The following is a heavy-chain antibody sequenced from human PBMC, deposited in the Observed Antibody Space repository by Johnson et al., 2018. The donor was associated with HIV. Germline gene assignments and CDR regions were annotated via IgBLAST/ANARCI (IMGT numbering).Heavy chain of an antibody. CDR2: INWNGGST. J-gene: IGHJ3*02. CDR3: ATGENLKWELRFVDAFDI. V-gene: IGHV3-20*04. CDR1: GFTFDDYG. D-gene: IGHD1-26*01. Sequence: VQLVESGGGLVQPGGSLRLSCAAFGFTFDDYGMSWVRQAPEKGLEWVSGINWNGGSTGYADSVKGRFTISRDNAKNSLYLQMNSLRAEDTALYYCATGENLKWELRFVDAFDIWGQGTMVTVSS.